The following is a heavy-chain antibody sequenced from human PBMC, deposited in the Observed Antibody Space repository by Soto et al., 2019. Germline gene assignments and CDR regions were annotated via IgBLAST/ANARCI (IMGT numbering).Heavy chain of an antibody. CDR3: TTDLVVVVAAPGIDY. CDR1: GFTFSNAW. D-gene: IGHD2-15*01. J-gene: IGHJ4*02. Sequence: EVQLVESGGGLVKPGGSLRLSCAASGFTFSNAWMSWVRQAPGKGLEWGGRIKSKTDGGTTDYAAPVKGRFTISRDDSKNTLYLQMNSLKTEDTAVYYCTTDLVVVVAAPGIDYWGQGTLVTVSS. V-gene: IGHV3-15*01. CDR2: IKSKTDGGTT.